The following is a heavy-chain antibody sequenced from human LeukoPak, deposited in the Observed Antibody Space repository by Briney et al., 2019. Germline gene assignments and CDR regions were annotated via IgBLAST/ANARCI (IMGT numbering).Heavy chain of an antibody. J-gene: IGHJ5*01. D-gene: IGHD2-8*02. CDR3: ARVAVSGPTGWFDS. CDR1: GFTFSSYW. CDR2: IKEDGSEK. V-gene: IGHV3-7*01. Sequence: GGSLRLSCAAFGFTFSSYWMSWVRQAPGKGLGWVANIKEDGSEKYYVDSVKGRFTISRDNVDNVVYLQMNSLGAEDTAVYYCARVAVSGPTGWFDSWGQGTLVIVSS.